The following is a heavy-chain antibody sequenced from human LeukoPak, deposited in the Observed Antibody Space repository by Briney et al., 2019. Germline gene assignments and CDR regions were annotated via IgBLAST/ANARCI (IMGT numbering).Heavy chain of an antibody. V-gene: IGHV4-59*01. CDR1: GGSISSYY. Sequence: SETLSLTCTVSGGSISSYYWSWIRQPPGKGLEWIGYVYYSGSTNYKPSLKSRVTISVDTSKNQFSLKLTSVTAADTAVYYCARDGSGRYYFDYWGQGTLVTVSS. J-gene: IGHJ4*02. CDR2: VYYSGST. D-gene: IGHD3-10*01. CDR3: ARDGSGRYYFDY.